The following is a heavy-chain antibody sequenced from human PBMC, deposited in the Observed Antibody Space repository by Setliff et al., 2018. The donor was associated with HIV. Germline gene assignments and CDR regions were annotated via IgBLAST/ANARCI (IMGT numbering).Heavy chain of an antibody. CDR1: GFTFTNYA. V-gene: IGHV1-3*03. CDR2: INVDSGNT. CDR3: ARERDSNGYQFDY. J-gene: IGHJ4*02. Sequence: ASVKVSCKASGFTFTNYAIHWVRQAPGQRLEWMGWINVDSGNTKYLQDLQGRVTITKDRSASTAYMEVSNLRSEDMAVYYRARERDSNGYQFDYWGQGTLVTVSS. D-gene: IGHD3-22*01.